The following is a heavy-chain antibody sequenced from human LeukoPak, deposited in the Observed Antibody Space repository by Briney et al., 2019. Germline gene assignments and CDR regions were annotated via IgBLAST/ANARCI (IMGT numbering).Heavy chain of an antibody. D-gene: IGHD3-3*01. V-gene: IGHV3-53*01. J-gene: IGHJ4*02. CDR2: IYTDDST. CDR3: ARVDFWSGYCVDY. CDR1: GFTVSSNY. Sequence: GGSLRLSCAASGFTVSSNYMSWVRQAPGKGLEWVSVIYTDDSTYYADSVKGRFTISRDNSKNTLYLQMNSLRAEDTAVYYCARVDFWSGYCVDYWGQGTLVTVSS.